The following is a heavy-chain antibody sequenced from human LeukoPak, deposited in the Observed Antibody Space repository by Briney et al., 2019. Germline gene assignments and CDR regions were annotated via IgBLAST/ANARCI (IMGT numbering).Heavy chain of an antibody. J-gene: IGHJ1*01. V-gene: IGHV3-48*03. D-gene: IGHD2-21*01. CDR1: GFTFSSYD. Sequence: GGSLRLSCEASGFTFSSYDMNWVRQAPGKGLQWISHITQGGSTIYYADSVKGRFTIFRDNAKSSLYLQMDSLRVEDTAVYYCARSRVKYFQLWGRGTLVSVSS. CDR3: ARSRVKYFQL. CDR2: ITQGGSTI.